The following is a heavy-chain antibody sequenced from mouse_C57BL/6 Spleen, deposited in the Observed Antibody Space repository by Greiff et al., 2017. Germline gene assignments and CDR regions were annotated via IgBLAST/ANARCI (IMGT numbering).Heavy chain of an antibody. CDR3: ARQGRREVVYYAMDY. V-gene: IGHV1-18*01. D-gene: IGHD2-14*01. J-gene: IGHJ4*01. Sequence: QLQQSGPELVKPGASVKIPCKASGYTFTDYNMDWVKQSHGKSLEWIGDINPNNGGTIYNQKFKGKATLTVDKSSSTAYMELRSLTSEDTAVYYCARQGRREVVYYAMDYWGQGTSVTVSS. CDR2: INPNNGGT. CDR1: GYTFTDYN.